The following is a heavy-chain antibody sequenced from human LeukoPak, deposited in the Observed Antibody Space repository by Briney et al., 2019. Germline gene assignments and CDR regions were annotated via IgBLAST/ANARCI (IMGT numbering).Heavy chain of an antibody. D-gene: IGHD6-19*01. V-gene: IGHV5-51*01. J-gene: IGHJ5*02. CDR2: IYPGDSDT. CDR3: ARVTGSMAGTLGDWFDP. Sequence: GESLKISCKGSGYTFTNYWIGWVRQMPGKGLEWMGIIYPGDSDTRYSPSFQGQVTISADKSISTAYLQWSSLQASDTAMYYCARVTGSMAGTLGDWFDPWGQGTLVTVSS. CDR1: GYTFTNYW.